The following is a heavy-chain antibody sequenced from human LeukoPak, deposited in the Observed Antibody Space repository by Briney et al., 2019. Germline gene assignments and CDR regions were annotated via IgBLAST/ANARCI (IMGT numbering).Heavy chain of an antibody. CDR1: GGSISSSNYY. V-gene: IGHV4-39*01. Sequence: SSETLSLTCTVSGGSISSSNYYWGWIRQPPGKGLEWIGNIYYTGSTYSNPSLKSRVTISVDTSKNQFSLKLSSVTAADTAVYYCARHSPSGWPSDYWGQGILVTVSS. CDR2: IYYTGST. D-gene: IGHD6-19*01. CDR3: ARHSPSGWPSDY. J-gene: IGHJ4*02.